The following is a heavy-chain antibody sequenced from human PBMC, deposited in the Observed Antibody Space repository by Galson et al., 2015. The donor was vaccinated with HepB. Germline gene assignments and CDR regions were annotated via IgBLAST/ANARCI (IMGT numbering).Heavy chain of an antibody. V-gene: IGHV5-10-1*01. Sequence: QSGAEVKKPGESLRISCKGSGYSFTDYWISWVRQMPGKGLEWMGRIDPSDSYSNNSPSFHGHVTMSVDKSISTAYLQWSSLKASDTAMYYCARDRALFYGSAPSHYYYGLDVWGQGTTVTVSS. J-gene: IGHJ6*02. CDR2: IDPSDSYS. CDR1: GYSFTDYW. D-gene: IGHD3-10*01. CDR3: ARDRALFYGSAPSHYYYGLDV.